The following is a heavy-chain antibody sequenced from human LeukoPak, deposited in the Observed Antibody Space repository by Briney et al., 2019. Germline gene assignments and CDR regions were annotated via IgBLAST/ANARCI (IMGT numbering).Heavy chain of an antibody. V-gene: IGHV4-59*01. CDR3: ASYRDNFDY. Sequence: LETLSLTCTVSGGSISSYYWSWIRQPPGKGLEWIGYIYYSGSTNYNPSLKSRVTISVDTSKNQFSLKLSSVTAADTAVYYCASYRDNFDYWGQGTLVTVSS. CDR1: GGSISSYY. J-gene: IGHJ4*02. CDR2: IYYSGST. D-gene: IGHD3-16*02.